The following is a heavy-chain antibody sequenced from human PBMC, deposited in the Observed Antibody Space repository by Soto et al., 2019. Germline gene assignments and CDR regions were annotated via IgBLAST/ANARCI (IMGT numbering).Heavy chain of an antibody. D-gene: IGHD5-12*01. CDR1: GDSSNDYY. V-gene: IGHV1-2*04. CDR2: INPNGGVT. Sequence: QVQLVQSGAEVRKPGASVTVSCRSSGDSSNDYYIHWVRQAPGQGFEWMGWINPNGGVTKYAQKFQGWVSMTRDTSIRTVYMQLSRLRSDDTAVYYCARESGGATATLADYYFYMDVWGTGTTVTVSS. CDR3: ARESGGATATLADYYFYMDV. J-gene: IGHJ6*03.